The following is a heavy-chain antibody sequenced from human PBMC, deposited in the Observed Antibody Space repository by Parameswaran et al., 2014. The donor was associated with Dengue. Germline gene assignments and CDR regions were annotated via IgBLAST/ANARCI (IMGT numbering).Heavy chain of an antibody. Sequence: WIRQPPGKGLEWIGTIYYSGTTYYNPSLKSRVTMSVDTSKNQFSLKLSSVTAADTAVYYCARHDPFFSYNSVFDYWGQGTLVTVSS. CDR3: ARHDPFFSYNSVFDY. J-gene: IGHJ4*02. V-gene: IGHV4-39*01. CDR2: IYYSGTT. D-gene: IGHD5-24*01.